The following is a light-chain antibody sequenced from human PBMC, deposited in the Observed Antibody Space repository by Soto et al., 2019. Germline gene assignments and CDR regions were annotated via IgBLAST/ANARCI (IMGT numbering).Light chain of an antibody. Sequence: DIVMTQSPDSLAVSLGERATINCKSSQSVLYSSNNKNYLAWYQQKPGQPPKLLIYWASTRESGVPDRFSGSGSGTDFTLTINSLQAEDVAVYYCQQYYDPPRTFGQGTKLEIK. V-gene: IGKV4-1*01. CDR1: QSVLYSSNNKNY. J-gene: IGKJ2*01. CDR2: WAS. CDR3: QQYYDPPRT.